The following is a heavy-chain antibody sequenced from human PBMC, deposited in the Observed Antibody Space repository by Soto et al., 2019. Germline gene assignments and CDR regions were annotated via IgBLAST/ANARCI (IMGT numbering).Heavy chain of an antibody. CDR2: INPSGGST. J-gene: IGHJ5*02. D-gene: IGHD6-6*01. V-gene: IGHV1-46*01. Sequence: GASVKVSCKASGYTFTSYYMHWVLQAPGQGLEWMGIINPSGGSTSYAQKFQGRVTMTRDTSTSTAYMELSRLRSDDTAVYYCAREKSASLTFDPWGQGTLVTVSS. CDR1: GYTFTSYY. CDR3: AREKSASLTFDP.